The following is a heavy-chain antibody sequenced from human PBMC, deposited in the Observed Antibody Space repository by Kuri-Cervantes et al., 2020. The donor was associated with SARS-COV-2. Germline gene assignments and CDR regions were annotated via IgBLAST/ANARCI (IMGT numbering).Heavy chain of an antibody. Sequence: SQTLSLTCAVSGYSISSGYYWGWIRQPPGKGLEWIGSIYHSGSTYYNPSLKSRVTISVDTSKNQFSLKLSSVTAADTAMYYCARATVVNWFDPGAREPWSPSPQ. CDR1: GYSISSGYY. CDR2: IYHSGST. J-gene: IGHJ5*02. D-gene: IGHD4-23*01. V-gene: IGHV4-38-2*01. CDR3: ARATVVNWFDP.